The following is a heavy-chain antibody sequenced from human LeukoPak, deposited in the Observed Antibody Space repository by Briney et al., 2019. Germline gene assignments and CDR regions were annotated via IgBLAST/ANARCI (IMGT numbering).Heavy chain of an antibody. Sequence: ASVKVSCKASGYTFTSYDINWVRQATGQGLEWMGWMNPNSGNTGYAQKFQGRVTMTRNTSISTAYMELSSLRSEDTAVYYCARGDAEPGYSYGCCFYYYYGMDVWGQGTTVTVSS. CDR1: GYTFTSYD. CDR2: MNPNSGNT. D-gene: IGHD5-18*01. V-gene: IGHV1-8*01. J-gene: IGHJ6*02. CDR3: ARGDAEPGYSYGCCFYYYYGMDV.